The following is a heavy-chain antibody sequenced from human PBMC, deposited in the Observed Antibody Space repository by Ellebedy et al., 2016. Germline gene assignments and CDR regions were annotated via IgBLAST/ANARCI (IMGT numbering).Heavy chain of an antibody. D-gene: IGHD4-17*01. J-gene: IGHJ4*02. V-gene: IGHV3-7*01. CDR3: ARAWGANTVTPFDY. Sequence: GGSLRLSXDASGFTFSSYWMAWVRQAPGKGLEFVANIQRDGSVKQYVDSVKGRFTISRDNARNSLYLQISGLRAEDTAVYYCARAWGANTVTPFDYWGQGTLVTVSS. CDR1: GFTFSSYW. CDR2: IQRDGSVK.